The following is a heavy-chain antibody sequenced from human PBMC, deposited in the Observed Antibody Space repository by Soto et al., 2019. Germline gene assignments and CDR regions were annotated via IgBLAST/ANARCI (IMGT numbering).Heavy chain of an antibody. CDR3: ATYYFGSGSYYRFDN. D-gene: IGHD3-10*01. CDR2: ISASDGST. J-gene: IGHJ4*02. V-gene: IGHV1-18*01. Sequence: VQSGGEVKKPGASVRVSCKASGYAFSFGFSWVRQAPGQGLEWMGWISASDGSTNSAQKFRGRISLTTDTSTNTAYLDLLSLKSDDTAVYFFATYYFGSGSYYRFDNWGQGTLVTVSS. CDR1: GYAFSFG.